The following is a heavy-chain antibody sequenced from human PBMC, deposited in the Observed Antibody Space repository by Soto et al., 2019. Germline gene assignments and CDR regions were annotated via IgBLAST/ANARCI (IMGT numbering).Heavy chain of an antibody. J-gene: IGHJ4*02. D-gene: IGHD5-18*01. CDR1: GFTFSSYA. V-gene: IGHV3-23*01. CDR2: ISGSDGRT. CDR3: AKGVSQYTPLALFDY. Sequence: PGGSLRLSCAASGFTFSSYAMSWVRQAPGKGLEWVSTISGSDGRTYSTDSVKGRFTISRDNSRNTAYLQMNSLRVEYTAVYYCAKGVSQYTPLALFDYWGRGTLVTVSS.